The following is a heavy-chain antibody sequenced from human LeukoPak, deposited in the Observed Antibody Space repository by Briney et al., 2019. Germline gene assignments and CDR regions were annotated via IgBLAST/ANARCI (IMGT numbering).Heavy chain of an antibody. J-gene: IGHJ3*02. CDR1: GGSISSGGYY. CDR3: AREKENLYYDSSGYSSDAFDI. V-gene: IGHV4-31*03. CDR2: IYYSGST. D-gene: IGHD3-22*01. Sequence: SQTLSLTCTVSGGSISSGGYYWSWIRQHPGKGLEWIGYIYYSGSTYYNPSLKSRVTISVDTSKNQFSLKLSSVTAADTAVYYFAREKENLYYDSSGYSSDAFDIWGQGTMVTVSS.